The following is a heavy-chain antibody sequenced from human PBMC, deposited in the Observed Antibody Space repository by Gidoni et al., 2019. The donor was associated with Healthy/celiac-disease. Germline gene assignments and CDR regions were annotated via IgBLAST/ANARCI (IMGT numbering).Heavy chain of an antibody. D-gene: IGHD3-10*01. CDR2: ISGSGGST. CDR1: GFTFISYA. Sequence: EVQLLESGGGLVQPGGSLRLSCAASGFTFISYAMSWVRQAPGKGLEWVSVISGSGGSTYYADSVKGRFTIARDNSKNTLYLQMNSRRAEDTAVYYCAKVGGGLMVRGVNDYWGQGTLVTVSS. J-gene: IGHJ4*02. V-gene: IGHV3-23*01. CDR3: AKVGGGLMVRGVNDY.